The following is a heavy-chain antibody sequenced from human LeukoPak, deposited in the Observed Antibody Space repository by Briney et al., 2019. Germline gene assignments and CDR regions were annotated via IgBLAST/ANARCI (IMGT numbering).Heavy chain of an antibody. Sequence: ASVTVSCKASGYTFTSHYIHWVRQAPGQGPEWMGIMNPSGGSTSYAQKFQGRVTMTRDTSTSTVYMELSSLRSEDTAVYYCARDQASSGWYTGVFDYWGQGTLVTVSP. CDR2: MNPSGGST. D-gene: IGHD6-19*01. J-gene: IGHJ4*02. V-gene: IGHV1-46*01. CDR3: ARDQASSGWYTGVFDY. CDR1: GYTFTSHY.